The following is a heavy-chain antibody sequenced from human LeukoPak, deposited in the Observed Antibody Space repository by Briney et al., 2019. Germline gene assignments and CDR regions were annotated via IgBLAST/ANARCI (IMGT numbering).Heavy chain of an antibody. CDR3: AKNYGSGTSIHYYYYMDV. V-gene: IGHV3-9*01. CDR2: ISWNSGSI. Sequence: GGSLRLSCAASGFTFDDYAMHWVRQAPGKGLEWISGISWNSGSIGYADSVKGRFTISRDNAKNSLYLQMNSLRAEDTALYYCAKNYGSGTSIHYYYYMDVWGKGTTVTVSS. D-gene: IGHD3-10*01. J-gene: IGHJ6*03. CDR1: GFTFDDYA.